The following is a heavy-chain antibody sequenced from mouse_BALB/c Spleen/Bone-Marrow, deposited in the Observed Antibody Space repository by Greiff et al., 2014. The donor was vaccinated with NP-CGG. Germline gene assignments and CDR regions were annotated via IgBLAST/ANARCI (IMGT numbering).Heavy chain of an antibody. CDR2: IWAGGST. CDR3: ARNLLPPYWYFDV. V-gene: IGHV2-9*02. CDR1: GFSLTTYG. Sequence: VMLVESGPGLVAPSQSLSITCTVSGFSLTTYGVHWVRQSPGKGLEWLGVIWAGGSTNYNSTLMSRLGISKDNSKNQVFLKMNSLQTDDTAIYYCARNLLPPYWYFDVWGAGTTVTVSS. J-gene: IGHJ1*01. D-gene: IGHD1-1*01.